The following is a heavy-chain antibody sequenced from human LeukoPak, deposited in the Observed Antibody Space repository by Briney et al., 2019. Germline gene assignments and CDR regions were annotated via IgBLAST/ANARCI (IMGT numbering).Heavy chain of an antibody. Sequence: ASVKVSCKVSGYTLTELSMHWVRQAPGKGLEWMGGFDPEDGETIYAQKFQGRVTMTADKSTDTAYMELSSLRSEDTAVYYCATGRIMITLGGAPKFDYWGQGTLVTVSS. CDR2: FDPEDGET. V-gene: IGHV1-24*01. CDR3: ATGRIMITLGGAPKFDY. CDR1: GYTLTELS. J-gene: IGHJ4*02. D-gene: IGHD3-16*01.